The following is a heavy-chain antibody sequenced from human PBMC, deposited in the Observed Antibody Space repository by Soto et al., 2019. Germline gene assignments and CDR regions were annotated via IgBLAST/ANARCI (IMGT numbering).Heavy chain of an antibody. J-gene: IGHJ6*02. CDR2: ISSNGGST. D-gene: IGHD3-3*01. CDR1: GFAFPNYA. CDR3: VKDLFGLDV. V-gene: IGHV3-64D*06. Sequence: PGGSLRLSCSASGFAFPNYAMQWVRQAPGKGLQFVSTISSNGGSTDYTDSVKGRFTISRDNSKKTLYLQMASLKTEDTAVYYCVKDLFGLDVWGQGTPVTAP.